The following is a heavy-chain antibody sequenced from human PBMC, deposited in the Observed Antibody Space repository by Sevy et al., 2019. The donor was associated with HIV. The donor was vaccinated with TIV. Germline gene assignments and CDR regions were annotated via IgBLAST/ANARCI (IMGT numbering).Heavy chain of an antibody. D-gene: IGHD3-3*01. CDR3: TREDQYYDFWGGYAYDYYYYMDV. CDR1: GFTFSSYS. Sequence: GGSLRLSCAASGFTFSSYSMNWVRQAPGKGLEWVSSISSSSSYIYYADSVKGRFTISRDNAKNSLYLQMNRLRAEDTAVSYCTREDQYYDFWGGYAYDYYYYMDVWGKGTTVTVSS. J-gene: IGHJ6*03. V-gene: IGHV3-21*01. CDR2: ISSSSSYI.